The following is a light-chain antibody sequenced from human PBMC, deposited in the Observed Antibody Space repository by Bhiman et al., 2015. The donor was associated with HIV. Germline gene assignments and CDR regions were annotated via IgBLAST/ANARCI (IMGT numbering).Light chain of an antibody. J-gene: IGLJ1*01. Sequence: QSVLTQPPSASGTPGQRVTISCSGSSSNIGSHAISWYQQLPGTAPKLVIYNNNQRPSGVPDRFSGSKSGTSASLAITGLQAEDEADYYCQSYDNSLSVFYVFGTGTKVTVL. CDR1: SSNIGSHA. V-gene: IGLV1-44*01. CDR3: QSYDNSLSVFYV. CDR2: NNN.